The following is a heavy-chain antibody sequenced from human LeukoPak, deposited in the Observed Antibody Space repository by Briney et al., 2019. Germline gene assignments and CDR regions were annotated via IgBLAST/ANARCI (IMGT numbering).Heavy chain of an antibody. V-gene: IGHV3-11*04. CDR2: ISSSSSTL. CDR3: ASLNLLLWFGDDY. J-gene: IGHJ4*02. CDR1: GFTFSDNY. Sequence: GGSLRFSCAASGFTFSDNYMSWIRPAPGKGLEWVSYISSSSSTLYYADPVKGRFTISTSNAKNSLYLQMISLRAEGTAVYYCASLNLLLWFGDDYWGQGTLVTVSS. D-gene: IGHD3-10*01.